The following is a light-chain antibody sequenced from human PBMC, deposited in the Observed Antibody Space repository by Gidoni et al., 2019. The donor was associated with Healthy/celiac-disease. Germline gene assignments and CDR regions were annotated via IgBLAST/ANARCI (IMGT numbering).Light chain of an antibody. CDR2: DDS. CDR3: QVWDSSSDHVV. J-gene: IGLJ2*01. V-gene: IGLV3-21*02. Sequence: SYVLTQPPSVSVAPGQTARITCGGNNIGSKSVHWYQQKPGQAPVLVVYDDSARPSGLPERFSGSNSGNTATLTISRVEAGDEADYCCQVWDSSSDHVVFGGGTKLTVL. CDR1: NIGSKS.